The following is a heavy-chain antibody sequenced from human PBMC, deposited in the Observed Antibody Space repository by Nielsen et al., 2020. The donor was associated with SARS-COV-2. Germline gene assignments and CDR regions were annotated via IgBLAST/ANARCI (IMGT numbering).Heavy chain of an antibody. CDR2: IYYSGST. V-gene: IGHV4-39*07. Sequence: SETLSLTCTVSGGSISSSSYYWGWIRQPPGKGLEWIGSIYYSGSTYYNPSLKSRVTISVDTSKNQFSLKLSSMTAADTAVYYCARVPLAVAGTLDRDAFDIWGQGTMVTVSS. J-gene: IGHJ3*02. D-gene: IGHD6-19*01. CDR1: GGSISSSSYY. CDR3: ARVPLAVAGTLDRDAFDI.